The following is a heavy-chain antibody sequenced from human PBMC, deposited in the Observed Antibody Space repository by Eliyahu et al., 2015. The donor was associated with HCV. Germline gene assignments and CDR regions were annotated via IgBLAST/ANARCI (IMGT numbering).Heavy chain of an antibody. Sequence: QVQLQESGPGLVKPSETLSLTWIRQPPGKGLEWIGYIHYSGSTNYNPSLKSRVTISLDTSKNQFSLNLTSVTAAGTAVYYCASGGGGIAVAGTGGWFDPWGQGTLVTVSS. CDR3: ASGGGGIAVAGTGGWFDP. J-gene: IGHJ5*02. D-gene: IGHD6-19*01. CDR2: IHYSGST. V-gene: IGHV4-59*01.